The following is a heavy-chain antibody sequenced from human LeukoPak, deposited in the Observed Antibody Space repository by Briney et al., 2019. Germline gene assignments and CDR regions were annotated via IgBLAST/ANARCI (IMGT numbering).Heavy chain of an antibody. J-gene: IGHJ4*02. V-gene: IGHV3-48*03. CDR1: GFTFGNYQ. D-gene: IGHD6-19*01. CDR3: ARAAYDLRGQSLVPGLDS. CDR2: IVNIISTT. Sequence: PGRSLRLSCAASGFTFGNYQMNWVRQAPGKWREWVSYIVNIISTTHYADSVRGRFTVSRDDAKSSLYLQMSSLRVEDTAVYYCARAAYDLRGQSLVPGLDSWGQGTLVTVSS.